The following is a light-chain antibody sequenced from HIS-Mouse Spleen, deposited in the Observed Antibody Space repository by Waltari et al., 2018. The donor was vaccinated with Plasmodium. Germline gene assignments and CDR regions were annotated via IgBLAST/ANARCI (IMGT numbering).Light chain of an antibody. CDR3: QQYNNWSFT. J-gene: IGKJ3*01. V-gene: IGKV3-15*01. CDR2: GAS. CDR1: ESVSSN. Sequence: EIVMKQSPATLSVSPGERATLSCRASESVSSNLAWYQQKPGQAPRLLIDGASTRATGIPARFRGSGSGTEFTLTISSLQSEDFAVYYCQQYNNWSFTFGPGTKVDIK.